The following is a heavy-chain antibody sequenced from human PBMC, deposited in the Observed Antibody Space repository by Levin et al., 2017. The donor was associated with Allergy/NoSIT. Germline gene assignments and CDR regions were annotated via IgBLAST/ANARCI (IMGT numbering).Heavy chain of an antibody. V-gene: IGHV1-69*13. Sequence: SVKVSCKAFGGTLRNYPVSWVRQAPGQGLEWMGGIIPAFASTNYAQKFQGRVTITADESTRTAYMELRSLRSEDTAVYFCARPRGGFYGSGSFDSWGQGTLVTVSS. CDR1: GGTLRNYP. D-gene: IGHD3-10*01. J-gene: IGHJ4*02. CDR3: ARPRGGFYGSGSFDS. CDR2: IIPAFAST.